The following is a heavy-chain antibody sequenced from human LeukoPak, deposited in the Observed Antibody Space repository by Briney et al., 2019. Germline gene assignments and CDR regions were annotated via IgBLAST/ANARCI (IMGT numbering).Heavy chain of an antibody. V-gene: IGHV1-2*02. J-gene: IGHJ3*02. CDR2: INPNSGGT. D-gene: IGHD1-26*01. Sequence: ASVKVSCKASGYTFTGYYMHWVRQAPGQGLEWMGWINPNSGGTNYAQKFQGRVTMTMDTSISTAYMELSRLRSDDTAVYYCARDGSYYGIIAFDIWGQGTMVTVSS. CDR3: ARDGSYYGIIAFDI. CDR1: GYTFTGYY.